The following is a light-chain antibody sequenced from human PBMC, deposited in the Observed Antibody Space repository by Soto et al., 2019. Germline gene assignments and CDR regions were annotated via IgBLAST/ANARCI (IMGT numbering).Light chain of an antibody. CDR3: QPSHTTPRT. Sequence: DIPMTQSPSSLSASVGDRVTITCRASQSIGSHLNWYRQKVGKAPKLLVYAAVNLQSGVPSRFSGSGSGTDFTLSISILQPDDFATYYCQPSHTTPRTFGQGTRVEIK. CDR2: AAV. CDR1: QSIGSH. J-gene: IGKJ1*01. V-gene: IGKV1-39*01.